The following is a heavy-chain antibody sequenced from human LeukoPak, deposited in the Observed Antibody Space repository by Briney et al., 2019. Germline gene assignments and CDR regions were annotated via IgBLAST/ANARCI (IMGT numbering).Heavy chain of an antibody. Sequence: ASVKVSCKASGYTFTGYYMHWVRQAPGQGLEWMGWISAYNGNTNYAQKLQGRVTMTTDTSTSTAYMELRSLRSDDTAVYYCARGSRYPDFDYWGQGTLVTVSS. V-gene: IGHV1-18*04. D-gene: IGHD3-16*02. CDR2: ISAYNGNT. CDR1: GYTFTGYY. J-gene: IGHJ4*02. CDR3: ARGSRYPDFDY.